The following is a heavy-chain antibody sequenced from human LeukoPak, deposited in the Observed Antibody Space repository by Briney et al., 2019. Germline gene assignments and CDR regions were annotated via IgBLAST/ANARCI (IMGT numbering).Heavy chain of an antibody. CDR3: ARLVVPAAMGGYWFDP. CDR2: IYYSGST. J-gene: IGHJ5*02. CDR1: GGSISSYY. D-gene: IGHD2-2*01. V-gene: IGHV4-59*08. Sequence: PSETLSLTCTVSGGSISSYYWSWIRQPPGKGLEWIGYIYYSGSTNYNPSLKSRVTISVDTSKNQFSLKLSSVTAADTAVYYCARLVVPAAMGGYWFDPWGQGTLVTVSS.